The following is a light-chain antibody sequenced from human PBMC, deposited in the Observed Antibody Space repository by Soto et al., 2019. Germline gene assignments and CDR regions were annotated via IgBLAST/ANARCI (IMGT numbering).Light chain of an antibody. Sequence: DIQLTQSPSSLSASVGDRVTITCQASQDISIYLNWYQQKPGKAPKLLIFDASNLETGVPSRFSGSGSGTDFTLTISSLQTEDLATYYCQQYDNLPTFGGGTKVEIK. CDR2: DAS. CDR3: QQYDNLPT. V-gene: IGKV1-33*01. J-gene: IGKJ4*01. CDR1: QDISIY.